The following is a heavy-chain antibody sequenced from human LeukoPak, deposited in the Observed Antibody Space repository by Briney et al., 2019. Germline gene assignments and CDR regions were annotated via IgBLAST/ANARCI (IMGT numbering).Heavy chain of an antibody. CDR2: ISNSGTT. J-gene: IGHJ5*02. D-gene: IGHD4-17*01. V-gene: IGHV4-59*13. Sequence: SETLSLTCTVSGGSINYYYWTWIRQAPGKGLEWSGYISNSGTTDYNPSLKSRVTMSVDTSNNEFSLRLTSVTAADTAMYYCARVVRGAVTSNCFDPWGQGTLVTVSS. CDR3: ARVVRGAVTSNCFDP. CDR1: GGSINYYY.